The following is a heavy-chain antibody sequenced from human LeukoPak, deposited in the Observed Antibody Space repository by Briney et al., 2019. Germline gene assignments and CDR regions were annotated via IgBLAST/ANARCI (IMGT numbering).Heavy chain of an antibody. V-gene: IGHV5-51*01. D-gene: IGHD1-26*01. CDR2: IYPGDSDT. Sequence: GESLKISCQGSGYSFTSHWIAWVRQMPGKGLEWMGIIYPGDSDTRYRPSFQGQVTISADKSISTAYLQWSSLKASDTAMYYCARLRMGASSWFDPWGQGTLVTVSS. CDR1: GYSFTSHW. CDR3: ARLRMGASSWFDP. J-gene: IGHJ5*02.